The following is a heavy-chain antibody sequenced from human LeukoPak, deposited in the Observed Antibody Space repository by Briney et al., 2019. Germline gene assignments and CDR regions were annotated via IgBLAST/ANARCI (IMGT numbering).Heavy chain of an antibody. D-gene: IGHD3-10*01. CDR2: ILTDGTEK. CDR3: ARVFALSYYYGSGKRSYGMDV. V-gene: IGHV3-30*07. CDR1: GFSLSSYV. Sequence: PGGSLRLSCAVSGFSLSSYVMHWVRQAPGKGLEWVAAILTDGTEKFYADSVKGRFTISRDTSENTLYLQMNSLRAEDTAVYYCARVFALSYYYGSGKRSYGMDVWGQGTTVTVSS. J-gene: IGHJ6*02.